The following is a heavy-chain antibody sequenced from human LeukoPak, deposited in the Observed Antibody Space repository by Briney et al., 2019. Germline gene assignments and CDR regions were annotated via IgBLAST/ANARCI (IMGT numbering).Heavy chain of an antibody. D-gene: IGHD3-9*01. CDR2: ISGSGGST. CDR1: GFTFSSYG. J-gene: IGHJ4*02. V-gene: IGHV3-23*01. CDR3: AKRGDILTGYPFDY. Sequence: GGSLRLSCAASGFTFSSYGMSWVRQAPGKGLEWVSAISGSGGSTYYADSVKGRFTISRDNSKNTLYLQMNSLRAEDTAVYYCAKRGDILTGYPFDYWGQGTLVTVSS.